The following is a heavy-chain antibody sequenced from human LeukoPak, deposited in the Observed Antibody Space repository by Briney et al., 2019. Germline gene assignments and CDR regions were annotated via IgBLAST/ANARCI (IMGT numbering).Heavy chain of an antibody. D-gene: IGHD6-19*01. CDR1: GYTFTSYD. CDR3: ARDRIAVAVAGTEPVFDY. V-gene: IGHV1-2*04. CDR2: INPNSGGT. Sequence: GASVKVSCKASGYTFTSYDINWVRQATGQGLEWMGWINPNSGGTNYAQKFQGWVTMTRDTSISTAYMELSRLRSDDTAVYYCARDRIAVAVAGTEPVFDYWGQGTLVTVSS. J-gene: IGHJ4*02.